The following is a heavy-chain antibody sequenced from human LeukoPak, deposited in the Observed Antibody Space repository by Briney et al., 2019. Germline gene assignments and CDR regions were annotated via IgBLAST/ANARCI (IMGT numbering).Heavy chain of an antibody. CDR2: IYYSGST. J-gene: IGHJ3*02. CDR3: ASSITMVRGDDAFDI. CDR1: GGSISSYY. Sequence: SETLSLTCTVSGGSISSYYWSWIRQPPGKGLEWIGYIYYSGSTNYNPSLKSRVTISVDTSKNQFSLKLSSVTAADTAVYYCASSITMVRGDDAFDIRGQGTMVTVSS. V-gene: IGHV4-59*01. D-gene: IGHD3-10*01.